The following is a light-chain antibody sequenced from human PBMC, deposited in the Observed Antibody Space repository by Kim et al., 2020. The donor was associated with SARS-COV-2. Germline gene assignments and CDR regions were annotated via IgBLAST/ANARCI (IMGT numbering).Light chain of an antibody. V-gene: IGKV3-20*01. CDR3: QQYGSSPR. J-gene: IGKJ4*01. Sequence: LSPRERSTLSCRASQSVTSSSLAWYQQRPGQTPRLLINGASSRAPGIPDRFSGSGSGTDFSLTISRLEPEDFAVYYCQQYGSSPRFGGATKVDIK. CDR1: QSVTSSS. CDR2: GAS.